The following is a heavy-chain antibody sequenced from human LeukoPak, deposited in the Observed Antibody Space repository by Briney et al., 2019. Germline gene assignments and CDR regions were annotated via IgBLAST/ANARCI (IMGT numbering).Heavy chain of an antibody. J-gene: IGHJ5*02. D-gene: IGHD3-9*01. CDR3: ARDRLYDILTGYFNWFDP. Sequence: PSETLSLTCAVYGGSFSGYYWSWIRQPPGKGLEWIGEINHSGSTNYNPSLKSRVTISVDTSKNQFSLKLSSVTAADTAVYYCARDRLYDILTGYFNWFDPWGQGTLVTVSS. V-gene: IGHV4-34*01. CDR2: INHSGST. CDR1: GGSFSGYY.